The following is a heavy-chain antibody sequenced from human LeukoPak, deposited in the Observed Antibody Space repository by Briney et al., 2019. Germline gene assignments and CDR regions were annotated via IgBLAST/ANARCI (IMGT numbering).Heavy chain of an antibody. J-gene: IGHJ6*03. V-gene: IGHV3-23*01. CDR3: AKDGGEYYDILTGYYPRLYYMDV. D-gene: IGHD3-9*01. CDR1: GFTFSSYA. CDR2: ISGSGGST. Sequence: GGSLRLSCAVSGFTFSSYAMSWVRQAPGKGLEWVSAISGSGGSTYYADSVMGRFTISRDNSKNTLYLQMNSLRAEDTAVYYCAKDGGEYYDILTGYYPRLYYMDVWGEGTTVTISS.